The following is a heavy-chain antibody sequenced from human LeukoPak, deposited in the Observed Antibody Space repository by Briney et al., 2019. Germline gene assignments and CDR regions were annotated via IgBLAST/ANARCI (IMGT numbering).Heavy chain of an antibody. V-gene: IGHV4-61*01. J-gene: IGHJ4*02. D-gene: IGHD3-22*01. Sequence: SETLSLTCTVSGGSVSSGSYHWSWIRQPPGKGLEWIGYIYYSGSTNYNPSLKRRVTISVDTSKNQFSLKLSSVTAADTAVYYCARGDSSGYPYFDYWGQGSLVTVYS. CDR3: ARGDSSGYPYFDY. CDR1: GGSVSSGSYH. CDR2: IYYSGST.